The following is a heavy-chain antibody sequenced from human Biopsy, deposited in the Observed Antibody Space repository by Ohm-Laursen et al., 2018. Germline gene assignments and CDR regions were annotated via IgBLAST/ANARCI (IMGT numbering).Heavy chain of an antibody. J-gene: IGHJ2*01. D-gene: IGHD3-22*01. V-gene: IGHV3-9*01. CDR3: AKDLVSGSGYYWYFDF. Sequence: SLRLSCSASGFTFDDYALHWVRQAPGKGLEWVSGTSWNSGNIGYADSVKGRFTISRDNAKNSVYLQMNSLRAEDTAFYYCAKDLVSGSGYYWYFDFWGRGTLVTVSS. CDR1: GFTFDDYA. CDR2: TSWNSGNI.